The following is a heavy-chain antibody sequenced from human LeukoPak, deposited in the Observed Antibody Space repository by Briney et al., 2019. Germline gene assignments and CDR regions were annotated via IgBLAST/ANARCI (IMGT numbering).Heavy chain of an antibody. CDR1: GGSFSGYY. J-gene: IGHJ5*02. Sequence: SETLSLTRAVYGGSFSGYYWSWIRQPPGKGLEWIGEINHSGSTNYNPSLKSRVTISVDTSKNQFSLKLSSVTAADTAVYYCARGPGPMTTVTTWFDPWGQGTLVTVSS. V-gene: IGHV4-34*01. CDR2: INHSGST. D-gene: IGHD4-11*01. CDR3: ARGPGPMTTVTTWFDP.